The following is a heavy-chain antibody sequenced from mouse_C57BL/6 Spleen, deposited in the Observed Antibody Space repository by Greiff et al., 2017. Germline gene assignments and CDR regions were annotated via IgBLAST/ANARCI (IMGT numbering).Heavy chain of an antibody. J-gene: IGHJ2*01. D-gene: IGHD2-3*01. CDR1: GYTFTDYN. Sequence: EGQLQQSGPELVKPGASVKMSCKASGYTFTDYNMHWVKQSHGKSLEWIGYINPNNGGTSYNQKFKGKATLTVNKSSSTAYMELRSLTSEDSAVYYCARAGGYYSPYYFDYWGQGTTLTVSS. CDR3: ARAGGYYSPYYFDY. CDR2: INPNNGGT. V-gene: IGHV1-22*01.